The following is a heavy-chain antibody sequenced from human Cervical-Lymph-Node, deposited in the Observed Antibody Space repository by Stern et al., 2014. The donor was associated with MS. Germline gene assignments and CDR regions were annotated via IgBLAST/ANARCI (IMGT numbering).Heavy chain of an antibody. Sequence: VQLVESGGGLVQPGGSLRLSCAASGFTFSSYAMSWVRQAPGKGLEWVSAISGSGGSTYYADSVKGRFTISRDNSKNTLYLQINSLRAEDTAVYYCAKGEDYYDSSGYYLPIDYWGQGTLVTVSS. D-gene: IGHD3-22*01. CDR3: AKGEDYYDSSGYYLPIDY. CDR2: ISGSGGST. V-gene: IGHV3-23*04. J-gene: IGHJ4*02. CDR1: GFTFSSYA.